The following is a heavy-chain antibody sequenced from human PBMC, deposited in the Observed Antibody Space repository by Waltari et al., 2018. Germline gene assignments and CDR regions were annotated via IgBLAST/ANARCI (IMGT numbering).Heavy chain of an antibody. Sequence: QVQLVQSGAEVKKPGASVKVSCKASGYTFTSYYLHWVRQAPGQGLEWMGIINPSGGSTSYAQKFQGRGTMTRDTSTSTVYMELSSLRSEDTAVYYCARDSPVTTTFDYWGQGTLVTVSS. D-gene: IGHD4-17*01. J-gene: IGHJ4*02. CDR3: ARDSPVTTTFDY. CDR1: GYTFTSYY. V-gene: IGHV1-46*01. CDR2: INPSGGST.